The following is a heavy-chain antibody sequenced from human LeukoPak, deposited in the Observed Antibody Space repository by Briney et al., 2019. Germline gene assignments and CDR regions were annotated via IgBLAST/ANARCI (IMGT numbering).Heavy chain of an antibody. J-gene: IGHJ4*02. CDR1: GFSFSSYP. D-gene: IGHD3-22*01. Sequence: PGGSLRLSCVASGFSFSSYPMSWVRQAPGKGLEWVSAISGSGGSTYYADSVKGRFTISRDNSKNTLYLQMNSLGAEDTAVYYCAKSLYYYEAASDYWGQGTLVTVSS. V-gene: IGHV3-23*01. CDR2: ISGSGGST. CDR3: AKSLYYYEAASDY.